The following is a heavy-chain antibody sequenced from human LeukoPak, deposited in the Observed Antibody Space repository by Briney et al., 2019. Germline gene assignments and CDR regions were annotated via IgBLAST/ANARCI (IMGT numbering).Heavy chain of an antibody. Sequence: GSSVKVSCKASGGTFSSYAISWVRQAPGQGLEWMGWINTNTGNPTYAQGFTGRFVFSLDTSVSTAYLQISSLKAEDTAVYYCARGSFGLRFLEWAHIRWGQGTLVTVSS. CDR3: ARGSFGLRFLEWAHIR. D-gene: IGHD3-3*01. V-gene: IGHV7-4-1*02. CDR1: GGTFSSYA. CDR2: INTNTGNP. J-gene: IGHJ4*02.